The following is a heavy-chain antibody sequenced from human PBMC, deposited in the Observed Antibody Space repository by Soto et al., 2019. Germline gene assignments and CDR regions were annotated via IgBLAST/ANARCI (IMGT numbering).Heavy chain of an antibody. CDR3: ARVHGSVWRPHGRGFDP. J-gene: IGHJ5*02. Sequence: QVQLVQSGAEVKKPGSSVKVSCKASGGTFSSYTISWVRQAPGQGLEWMGRIIPILGIANYAQKFQGKVKITADKSTSTAYMELSSLRSEDTAVYYCARVHGSVWRPHGRGFDPWGQGTLVTVSS. V-gene: IGHV1-69*02. CDR2: IIPILGIA. D-gene: IGHD6-19*01. CDR1: GGTFSSYT.